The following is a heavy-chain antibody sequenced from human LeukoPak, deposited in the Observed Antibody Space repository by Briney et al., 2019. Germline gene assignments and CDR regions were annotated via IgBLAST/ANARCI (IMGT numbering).Heavy chain of an antibody. D-gene: IGHD3-3*01. J-gene: IGHJ5*02. V-gene: IGHV1-2*06. CDR3: ARSHSNWFSP. CDR1: GYTLNAYY. Sequence: HRAAVKVSCKASGYTLNAYYIHWVREAPGQRPEWVGRVNCNWVDTKYAQKFQGRVTMTRDTSIRTAYMELSSLRSDDTAVYYCARSHSNWFSPWGQGTLVTVSS. CDR2: VNCNWVDT.